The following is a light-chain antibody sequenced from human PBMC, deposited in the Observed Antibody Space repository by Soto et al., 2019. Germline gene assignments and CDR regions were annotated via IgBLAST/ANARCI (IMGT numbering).Light chain of an antibody. V-gene: IGKV3-20*01. CDR3: QLYGGSPIFS. CDR2: GAS. J-gene: IGKJ3*01. Sequence: IVLTQSPGTLSLSPGERGTLSCRASQHIASSYLAWYQQKRSQPPRLLIYGASTRASGIPDRFSGSGSGTDFNLTISRLEPEDFAVYYCQLYGGSPIFSFGPGTKVDIK. CDR1: QHIASSY.